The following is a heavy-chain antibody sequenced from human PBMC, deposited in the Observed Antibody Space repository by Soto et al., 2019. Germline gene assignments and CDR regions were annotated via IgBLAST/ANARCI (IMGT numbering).Heavy chain of an antibody. CDR1: GVSIISHC. D-gene: IGHD4-4*01. Sequence: ASETLRVPWTVSGVSIISHCGSWIRQPPGKGLEWIGYMFYSGSTNYNPSLKSRVTISGDTSKKQFSLKLSSVTAADTAVYYCARDRRVDYSKGGYYYYAMDVWSQGTTVTVSS. V-gene: IGHV4-59*11. CDR2: MFYSGST. J-gene: IGHJ6*02. CDR3: ARDRRVDYSKGGYYYYAMDV.